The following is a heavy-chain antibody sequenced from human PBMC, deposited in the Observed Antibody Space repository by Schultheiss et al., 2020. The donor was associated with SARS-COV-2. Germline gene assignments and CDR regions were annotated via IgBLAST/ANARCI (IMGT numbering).Heavy chain of an antibody. CDR2: IYYSGST. D-gene: IGHD3-22*01. V-gene: IGHV4-39*07. Sequence: SQTLSLTCTVSGGSISSSSYYWSWIRQPAGKGLEWIGRIYYSGSTYYNPSLKSRVTISVDTSKNQFSLKLSSVTAEDTAVYYCAREGLITYYYYYGMDVWGQGTTVTVSS. CDR3: AREGLITYYYYYGMDV. CDR1: GGSISSSSYY. J-gene: IGHJ6*02.